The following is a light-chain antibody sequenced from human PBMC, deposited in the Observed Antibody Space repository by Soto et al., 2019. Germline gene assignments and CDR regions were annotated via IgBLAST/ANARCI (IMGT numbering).Light chain of an antibody. V-gene: IGLV2-23*01. J-gene: IGLJ3*02. CDR1: ISDVGSYDL. CDR3: CSYAGSSTSWV. CDR2: EGS. Sequence: QSVLTQPASVSGSPGQSITISCTGTISDVGSYDLVSWHQQHPGKAPKLMIYEGSKRPSGVSSRFSGSKSGNTASLTISGLQAEDEADYYCCSYAGSSTSWVFGGGTQLTVL.